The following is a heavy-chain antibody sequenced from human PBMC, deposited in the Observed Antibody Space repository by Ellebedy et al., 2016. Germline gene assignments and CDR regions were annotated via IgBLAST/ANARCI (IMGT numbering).Heavy chain of an antibody. J-gene: IGHJ3*02. CDR3: ARDGPYYDSSGSPAFDI. CDR1: GFTFSSYA. Sequence: GESLKISXAASGFTFSSYAMHWVRQAPGKGLEWVAVISYDGSNKYYADSVKGRFTISRDNSKNTLYLQMNSLRAEDTAVYYCARDGPYYDSSGSPAFDIWGQGTMVTVSS. D-gene: IGHD3-22*01. CDR2: ISYDGSNK. V-gene: IGHV3-30-3*01.